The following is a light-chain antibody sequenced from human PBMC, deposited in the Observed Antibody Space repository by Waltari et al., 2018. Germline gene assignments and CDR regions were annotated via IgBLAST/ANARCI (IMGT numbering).Light chain of an antibody. V-gene: IGLV2-23*01. CDR1: YSNGGGSRF. CDR3: SSYAGGSTYV. CDR2: EGS. J-gene: IGLJ1*01. Sequence: QSALPQPASVSGSLGQSITIACPGTYSNGGGSRFFSWYQQHPDKAPKLMISEGSKRPSGVSNRFSGSKSGNTASLTISGLQAEDEADYYCSSYAGGSTYVFGTGTKVTVL.